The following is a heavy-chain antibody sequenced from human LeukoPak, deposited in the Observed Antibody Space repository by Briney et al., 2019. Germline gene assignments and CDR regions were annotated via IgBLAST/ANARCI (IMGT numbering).Heavy chain of an antibody. V-gene: IGHV4-39*01. D-gene: IGHD4-17*01. CDR2: IYYSGTT. CDR1: GGSISSSSYY. CDR3: ARLGPTVTTSQPFDY. Sequence: SETLSLTCTVSGGSISSSSYYWGWIRQPPGEGREWIGSIYYSGTTYCNPSLKSRVTISVDTYKNQFSLKLSSVTAADTAVYYCARLGPTVTTSQPFDYWGQGTLVTVSS. J-gene: IGHJ4*02.